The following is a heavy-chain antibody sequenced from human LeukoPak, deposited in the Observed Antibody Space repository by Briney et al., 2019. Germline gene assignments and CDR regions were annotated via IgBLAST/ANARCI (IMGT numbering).Heavy chain of an antibody. CDR2: FDPEDGET. CDR3: ARGYSYGYSTVDY. Sequence: GASVKVSCKVSGYTLTELSMHWVRQAPGKGLEWMGGFDPEDGETIYAQKLQGRVTMTTDTSTSTAYMELRSLRSDDTAVYYCARGYSYGYSTVDYWGQGTLVTVSS. CDR1: GYTLTELS. D-gene: IGHD5-18*01. J-gene: IGHJ4*02. V-gene: IGHV1-24*01.